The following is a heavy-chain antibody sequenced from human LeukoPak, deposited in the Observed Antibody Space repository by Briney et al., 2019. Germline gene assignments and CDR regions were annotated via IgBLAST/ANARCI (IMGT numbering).Heavy chain of an antibody. V-gene: IGHV4-4*07. D-gene: IGHD3-22*01. Sequence: PSETLSLTCTVFGGSISSYSWSWIRQPAGKGLEWIGRIYSSGSTNYNPSLKSRVTISVDTSKKQFSLKLSSVTAADTAVYYCAREKIGYYDSSGRGWFDPWGQGTLVTVSS. CDR1: GGSISSYS. J-gene: IGHJ5*02. CDR2: IYSSGST. CDR3: AREKIGYYDSSGRGWFDP.